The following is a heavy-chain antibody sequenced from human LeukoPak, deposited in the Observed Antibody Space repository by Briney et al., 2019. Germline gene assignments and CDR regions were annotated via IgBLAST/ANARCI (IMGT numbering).Heavy chain of an antibody. CDR3: ARAVITFGGVVAKGFDC. V-gene: IGHV4-59*01. J-gene: IGHJ4*02. CDR2: IYYSGST. CDR1: GGSFSSYY. D-gene: IGHD3-16*02. Sequence: SEILSLTCTVSGGSFSSYYWSWIRQPPGKGLEWIGYIYYSGSTDYNPSLKSRVTMSLDTSKNQFSLNLNSVTAADTAVYYCARAVITFGGVVAKGFDCWGQGTLVTVSS.